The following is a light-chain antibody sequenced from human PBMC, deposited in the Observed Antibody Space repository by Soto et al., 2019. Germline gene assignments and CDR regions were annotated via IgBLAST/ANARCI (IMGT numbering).Light chain of an antibody. CDR3: QQYYNWPPWT. CDR1: QSVTNK. Sequence: IVMTQSPATLSVSPGERATLSCRASQSVTNKLAWYQQTPGQAPRLLIYDASTRATCVPDRFSGRGSGTEFTLTISSLQSEDFAIYYCQQYYNWPPWTFCQGTKVEVK. V-gene: IGKV3-15*01. CDR2: DAS. J-gene: IGKJ1*01.